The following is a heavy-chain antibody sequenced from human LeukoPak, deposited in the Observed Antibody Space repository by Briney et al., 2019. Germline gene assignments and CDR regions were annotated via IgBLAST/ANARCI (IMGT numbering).Heavy chain of an antibody. CDR2: ISSSGSTI. CDR1: GFTFSSYE. V-gene: IGHV3-48*03. Sequence: GGSLRLSCAASGFTFSSYEMNLVRQAPGKGLEWVSYISSSGSTIYYADSVKGRFTISRDNAKNSLYLQMNSLRAEDTAVYYCARDSLGYCSGGSCYAGLDYWGQGTLVTVSS. J-gene: IGHJ4*02. CDR3: ARDSLGYCSGGSCYAGLDY. D-gene: IGHD2-15*01.